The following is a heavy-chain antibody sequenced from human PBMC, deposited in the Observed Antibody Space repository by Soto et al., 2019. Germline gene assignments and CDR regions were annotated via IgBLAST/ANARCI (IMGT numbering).Heavy chain of an antibody. Sequence: QVQLVQSGAEVKKPGASVKVSCKASGYTFNRYAISWVRQAPGQGLEWMGWISAYNGNTNYAQKLQGRVTMTTDTSTSTAYMELRSLRSDDTAAYYCARLYYYDSSGYYYVEDFWGQGTLVTVSS. CDR2: ISAYNGNT. D-gene: IGHD3-22*01. CDR3: ARLYYYDSSGYYYVEDF. V-gene: IGHV1-18*01. J-gene: IGHJ4*02. CDR1: GYTFNRYA.